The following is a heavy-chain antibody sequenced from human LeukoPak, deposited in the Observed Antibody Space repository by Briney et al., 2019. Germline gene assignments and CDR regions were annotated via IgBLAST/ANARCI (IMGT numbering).Heavy chain of an antibody. CDR2: MSNSGSTI. Sequence: PGGSLRLSCSASGFTFSDYYMNWIRQAPGKGLEWVSYMSNSGSTIYYADFAKGRFTISRDNAKNSLYLQMNSLRAEDTAVYYCARERSMSNWGQGTLVTVSS. J-gene: IGHJ4*02. CDR1: GFTFSDYY. D-gene: IGHD1-26*01. V-gene: IGHV3-11*01. CDR3: ARERSMSN.